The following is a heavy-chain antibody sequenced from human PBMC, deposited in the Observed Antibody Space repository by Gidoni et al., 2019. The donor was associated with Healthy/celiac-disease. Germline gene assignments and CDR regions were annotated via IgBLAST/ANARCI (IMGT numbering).Heavy chain of an antibody. V-gene: IGHV3-20*04. D-gene: IGHD2-2*01. CDR3: ARDQIVVVPAAMKVGYYGMDV. CDR1: GFTFAAYC. CDR2: INWHGGST. J-gene: IGHJ6*02. Sequence: EVQLVESGGVVVRPGWSLRLSCAASGFTFAAYCMSWVRQAAGKGLEWVSGINWHGGSTGYADSVKGRFTISRDNAKNSLYLQMNSLRAEDTALYYGARDQIVVVPAAMKVGYYGMDVWGQGTTVTVSS.